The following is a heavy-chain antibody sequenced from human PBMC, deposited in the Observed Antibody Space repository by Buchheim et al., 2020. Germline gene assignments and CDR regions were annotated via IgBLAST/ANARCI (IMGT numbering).Heavy chain of an antibody. CDR3: AKETEGYSYGYFDY. V-gene: IGHV3-33*06. J-gene: IGHJ4*02. D-gene: IGHD5-18*01. CDR2: IWYDGSNK. CDR1: GFTFSSYG. Sequence: QVQLVESGGGVVQPGRSLRLSCAASGFTFSSYGMHWVRQAPGKGLEWVAVIWYDGSNKYYADSVKGRFTISRDNSKNTLYLQMNSLRAEDTAVYYCAKETEGYSYGYFDYWGQGTL.